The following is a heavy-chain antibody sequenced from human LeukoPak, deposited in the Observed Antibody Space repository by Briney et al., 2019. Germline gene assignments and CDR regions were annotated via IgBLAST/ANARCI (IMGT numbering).Heavy chain of an antibody. Sequence: SETLSLTCTVSGGSISSYYWNWIRQPPGKGLEWIGYVYYSGSTKYNPSLKSRVTISIDMSKNQFSLKLSSVTAADTAAYYCARSPLYYYDSSGYFPYYFDYWGQGTLVTVSS. D-gene: IGHD3-22*01. CDR2: VYYSGST. J-gene: IGHJ4*02. CDR3: ARSPLYYYDSSGYFPYYFDY. V-gene: IGHV4-59*08. CDR1: GGSISSYY.